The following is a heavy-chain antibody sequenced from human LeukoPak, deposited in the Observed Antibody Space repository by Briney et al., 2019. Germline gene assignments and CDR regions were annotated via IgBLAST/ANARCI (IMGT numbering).Heavy chain of an antibody. CDR2: IKQDGSVN. J-gene: IGHJ4*02. V-gene: IGHV3-7*01. D-gene: IGHD6-19*01. Sequence: GGSLRLSCAASGFTFSSYWMSWVRQAPGKGLEWVANIKQDGSVNYYVDSVKGRFTISRDNAKNSLYLQMNSLRAEDTAVYYCANSGWSLRDYWGQGTLVTVSS. CDR1: GFTFSSYW. CDR3: ANSGWSLRDY.